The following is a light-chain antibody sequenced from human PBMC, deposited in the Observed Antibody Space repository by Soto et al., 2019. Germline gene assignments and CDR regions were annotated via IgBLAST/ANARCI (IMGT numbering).Light chain of an antibody. CDR2: DAS. CDR3: QQFSSYPWT. V-gene: IGKV1-5*01. CDR1: QSISSW. Sequence: DIQMTQSPSPLSASVGDRVTITCRASQSISSWLAWYQQKPGKAPKLLIYDASSLQSGVPSRFSGSGSGTEFTLTISSLQPDDFATYFCQQFSSYPWTFGQGTKVEIK. J-gene: IGKJ1*01.